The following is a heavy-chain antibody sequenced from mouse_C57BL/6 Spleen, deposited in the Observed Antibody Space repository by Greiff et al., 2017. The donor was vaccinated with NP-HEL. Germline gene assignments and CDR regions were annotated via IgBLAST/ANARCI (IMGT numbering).Heavy chain of an antibody. J-gene: IGHJ2*01. CDR1: GFTFSSYA. CDR3: ARDILTGCDY. CDR2: ISDGGSYT. V-gene: IGHV5-4*01. Sequence: EVHLVESGGGLVKPGGSLKLSCAASGFTFSSYAMSWVRQTPEKRLEWVATISDGGSYTYYPDYVKGRFTISRDNATNNLCLQISHLKSEDTGMYYGARDILTGCDYWGQGTTLTVSA. D-gene: IGHD4-1*01.